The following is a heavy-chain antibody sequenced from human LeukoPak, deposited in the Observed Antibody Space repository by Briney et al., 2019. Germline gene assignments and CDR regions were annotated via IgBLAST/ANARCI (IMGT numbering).Heavy chain of an antibody. Sequence: SSSSYYWGWIRQPPGKGLEWVASLKEDVSARNLVDSVKCRFTISTDNAKNSLYLQMNSLRVEDTAVYYCARGPTYGSRSDFLESWGLGTLVTVSS. V-gene: IGHV3-7*01. CDR1: SSSSYY. J-gene: IGHJ4*02. D-gene: IGHD3-10*01. CDR2: LKEDVSAR. CDR3: ARGPTYGSRSDFLES.